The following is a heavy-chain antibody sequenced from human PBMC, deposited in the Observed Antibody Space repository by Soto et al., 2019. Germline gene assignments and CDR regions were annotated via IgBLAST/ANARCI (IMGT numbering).Heavy chain of an antibody. CDR3: AKGNSMEVAGILDP. CDR1: GFTFSSYA. V-gene: IGHV3-30*04. D-gene: IGHD6-19*01. J-gene: IGHJ5*02. CDR2: ISYDGSNK. Sequence: GGSLRLSCAASGFTFSSYAMHWVRQAPGKGLEWVAVISYDGSNKYYADSVKGRFTISRDNSKNTLYLQMNSLRVEDTAVYYSAKGNSMEVAGILDPWGQGILVTVSS.